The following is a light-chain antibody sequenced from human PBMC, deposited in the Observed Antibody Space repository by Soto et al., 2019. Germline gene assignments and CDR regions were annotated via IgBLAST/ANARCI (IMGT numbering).Light chain of an antibody. V-gene: IGLV2-14*01. J-gene: IGLJ1*01. CDR3: SSYTSSSKL. Sequence: QSALTQPASVSGSPGQSITISCTGTSSDVGGYNYVSWYQQHPGKAPKLMIYEVSNRPSGVSNHFSGSKSGNTASLTISGLQAEDEADYYCSSYTSSSKLFGTGTKVTVL. CDR1: SSDVGGYNY. CDR2: EVS.